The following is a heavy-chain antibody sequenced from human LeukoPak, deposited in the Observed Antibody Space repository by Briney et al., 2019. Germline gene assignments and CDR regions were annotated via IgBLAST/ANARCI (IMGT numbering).Heavy chain of an antibody. V-gene: IGHV4-59*08. Sequence: SETLSLTCTVSGGSISYYYWSWIRQPPGKGLEWIGYIYYSGSTNYNPSLKSRVTISVDTSKNQFSLKLSSVTAADSAVYYCARRTRYNWNDDRYYFDYWGQGTLVTASS. CDR3: ARRTRYNWNDDRYYFDY. J-gene: IGHJ4*02. D-gene: IGHD1-1*01. CDR2: IYYSGST. CDR1: GGSISYYY.